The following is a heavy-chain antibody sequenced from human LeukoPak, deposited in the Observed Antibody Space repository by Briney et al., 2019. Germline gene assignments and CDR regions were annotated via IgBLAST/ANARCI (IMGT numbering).Heavy chain of an antibody. Sequence: PGGSLRLSCAASGFTFSSYAMSWVRQAPGKGLEWVSAISGSGGSTYYADSVKGRFTISRDNSKSTLYLQMNSLRAEDTAVYYCAKDTGGVVRAFDIWGQGTMVTVSS. J-gene: IGHJ3*02. CDR2: ISGSGGST. D-gene: IGHD1-26*01. V-gene: IGHV3-23*01. CDR3: AKDTGGVVRAFDI. CDR1: GFTFSSYA.